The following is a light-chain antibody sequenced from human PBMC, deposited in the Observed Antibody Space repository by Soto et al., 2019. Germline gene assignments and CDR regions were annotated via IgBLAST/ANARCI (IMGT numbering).Light chain of an antibody. J-gene: IGLJ1*01. CDR2: EVS. V-gene: IGLV2-14*01. CDR1: SNDVGGYNY. Sequence: QSALTQPASVSGSPGQSITISCTGTSNDVGGYNYVSWYQQHPGKAPKVMIYEVSNRPSGVSNRFSGSKSGNTASLTISGLHAEDEADYYCAAYASTSVRVFGTGIKLTVL. CDR3: AAYASTSVRV.